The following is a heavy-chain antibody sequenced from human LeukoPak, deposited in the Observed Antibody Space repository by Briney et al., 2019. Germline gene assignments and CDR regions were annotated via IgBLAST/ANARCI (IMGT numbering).Heavy chain of an antibody. CDR3: ARGSLLWFGELSLPYFDY. Sequence: PGRSLRLSCAASGFTFSSYGMHWVRQAPGKGLEWVAVIWYDGSNKYYADSVKGRFTISRDNSKNTLYLQMNSLRAEDTAVYYCARGSLLWFGELSLPYFDYWGQGTLVTVSS. J-gene: IGHJ4*02. V-gene: IGHV3-33*08. D-gene: IGHD3-10*01. CDR1: GFTFSSYG. CDR2: IWYDGSNK.